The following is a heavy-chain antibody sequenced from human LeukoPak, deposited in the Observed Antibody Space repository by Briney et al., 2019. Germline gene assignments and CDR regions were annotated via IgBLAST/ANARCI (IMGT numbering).Heavy chain of an antibody. D-gene: IGHD7-27*01. CDR2: INPNSGGT. J-gene: IGHJ6*02. CDR1: GYTFTGYY. CDR3: ARDLGSDYYYGMDV. Sequence: ASVKVSCKASGYTFTGYYMHWVRQAPGQGLEWMGRINPNSGGTNYAQKFQGRVTMTRDTSISTAYMELSRLRSDDTAVYYCARDLGSDYYYGMDVWGQGTTVTVSS. V-gene: IGHV1-2*06.